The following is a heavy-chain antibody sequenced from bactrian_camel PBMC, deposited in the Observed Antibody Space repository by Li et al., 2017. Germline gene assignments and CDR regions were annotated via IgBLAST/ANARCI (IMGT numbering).Heavy chain of an antibody. J-gene: IGHJ4*01. Sequence: VQLVESGGGLVQAGGSLRLSCTVSGLSFEDYAMAWFRQAPGKEREVVSCISWRADFKDYADSVKGRFTISRDDAKNTVYLQLNSLKTEDVAMYYCTRSSDWDVFRAHTYWGQGTQVTVS. D-gene: IGHD2*01. V-gene: IGHV3S60*01. CDR1: GLSFEDYA. CDR2: ISWRADFK. CDR3: TRSSDWDVFRAHTY.